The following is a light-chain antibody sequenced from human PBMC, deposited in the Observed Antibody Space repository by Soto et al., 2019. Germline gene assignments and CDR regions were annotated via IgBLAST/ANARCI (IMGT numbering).Light chain of an antibody. CDR3: QQFGNAPPRIT. CDR1: QSVSSSY. CDR2: GPS. Sequence: EFVLTQSPGTLSLSPGERATLSCRASQSVSSSYIAWYQQKPGQAPRLLIYGPSSSATGIPDRFSGSESGTDFTLTISRLEPEDFAVYYCQQFGNAPPRITFGQGTRLEIK. J-gene: IGKJ5*01. V-gene: IGKV3-20*01.